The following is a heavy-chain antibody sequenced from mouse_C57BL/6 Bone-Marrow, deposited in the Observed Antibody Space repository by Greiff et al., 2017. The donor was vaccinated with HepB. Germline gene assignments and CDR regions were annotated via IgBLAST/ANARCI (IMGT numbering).Heavy chain of an antibody. CDR2: IEPENGDT. Sequence: VQLKQSGAELVRPGASVKLSCTASGFNIKDDYMHWGKQRPEQGLEWIGWIEPENGDTEYASKFQGKDTITADTSSNPASLQLSSLTSEDTAVYYCTTLFCISPYYFDYWGQGTTLPVSS. J-gene: IGHJ2*01. CDR1: GFNIKDDY. D-gene: IGHD6-2*01. CDR3: TTLFCISPYYFDY. V-gene: IGHV14-4*01.